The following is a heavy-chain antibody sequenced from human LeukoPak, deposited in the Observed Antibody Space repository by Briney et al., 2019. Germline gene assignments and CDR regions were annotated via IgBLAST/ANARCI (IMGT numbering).Heavy chain of an antibody. Sequence: SETLSLTCTVSGGSISSYYWSWIRQPPGKGLEWIGYIYYSGSTNYNPSLKSRVTISVDTSKNQFSLKLSSVTAADTAVYYCASSSTRIVVALLDVWGKGTTVTVSS. CDR3: ASSSTRIVVALLDV. CDR2: IYYSGST. CDR1: GGSISSYY. J-gene: IGHJ6*04. D-gene: IGHD3-22*01. V-gene: IGHV4-59*01.